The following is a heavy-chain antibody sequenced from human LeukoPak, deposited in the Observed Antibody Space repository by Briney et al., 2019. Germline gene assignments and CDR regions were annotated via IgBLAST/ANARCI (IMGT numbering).Heavy chain of an antibody. CDR1: GFTFSSYA. V-gene: IGHV4-34*01. Sequence: GSLRLSCAASGFTFSSYAMSWVRQAPGKGLEWIGEINHSGSTNYNPSLKSRVTISVDTSKNQFSLKLSSVTAADTAVYYCARVRGYYYDSSGTRWGQGTLVTVSS. CDR3: ARVRGYYYDSSGTR. CDR2: INHSGST. J-gene: IGHJ4*02. D-gene: IGHD3-22*01.